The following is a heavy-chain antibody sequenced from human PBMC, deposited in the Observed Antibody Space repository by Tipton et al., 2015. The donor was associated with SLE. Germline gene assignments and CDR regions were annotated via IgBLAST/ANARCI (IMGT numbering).Heavy chain of an antibody. D-gene: IGHD1-26*01. J-gene: IGHJ4*02. CDR2: ISGGGGATT. CDR3: TRHLVDY. V-gene: IGHV3-23*01. Sequence: SLRLSCAASGFPFSNYAMSWVRHAPGKGLEWVSAISGGGGATTYYADSVKGRFTISRDNSKNTLYLQMNSLRAEDTAVYYCTRHLVDYWGQGTLVTVSS. CDR1: GFPFSNYA.